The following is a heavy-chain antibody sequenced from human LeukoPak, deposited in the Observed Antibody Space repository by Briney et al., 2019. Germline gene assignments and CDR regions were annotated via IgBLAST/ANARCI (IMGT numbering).Heavy chain of an antibody. CDR3: ARGSSLWFGDWYYYYYGMDV. D-gene: IGHD3-10*01. J-gene: IGHJ6*02. CDR2: MNPNSGNT. CDR1: GYTFTSYD. Sequence: ASVKVSCKASGYTFTSYDINWVRQATGQGLEWMGWMNPNSGNTGYAQKLQARVTMTRNTSISTAYMELSSLRSEDTAVYYCARGSSLWFGDWYYYYYGMDVWGQGTTVTVSS. V-gene: IGHV1-8*01.